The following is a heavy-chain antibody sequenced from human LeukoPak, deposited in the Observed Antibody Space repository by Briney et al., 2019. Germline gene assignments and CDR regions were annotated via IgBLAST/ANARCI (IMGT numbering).Heavy chain of an antibody. CDR1: GGSISSGGYY. Sequence: SQTLSLTCTVSGGSISSGGYYWSWIRQPPGKGLEWIGYIYHSGSTYYNPSLKSRVTISVDRSKNQFSLKLSSVTAADTAVYYCAGLVGATHYFDYWGQGTLVTVSS. D-gene: IGHD1-26*01. V-gene: IGHV4-30-2*01. CDR3: AGLVGATHYFDY. CDR2: IYHSGST. J-gene: IGHJ4*02.